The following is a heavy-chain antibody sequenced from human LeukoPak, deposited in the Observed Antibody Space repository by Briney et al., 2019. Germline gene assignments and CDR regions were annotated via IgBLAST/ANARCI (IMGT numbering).Heavy chain of an antibody. Sequence: PSETLSLTCTVSGGSISSSSYYWGWIRQPPGKGLECIGSIYYSGSTYYNPSLKSRVTISVDTSKNQFSLKLSFVTAADTAVYYCARLRVTPYISLDYWGQGFLVTVSS. CDR3: ARLRVTPYISLDY. CDR2: IYYSGST. J-gene: IGHJ4*02. D-gene: IGHD4-23*01. V-gene: IGHV4-39*07. CDR1: GGSISSSSYY.